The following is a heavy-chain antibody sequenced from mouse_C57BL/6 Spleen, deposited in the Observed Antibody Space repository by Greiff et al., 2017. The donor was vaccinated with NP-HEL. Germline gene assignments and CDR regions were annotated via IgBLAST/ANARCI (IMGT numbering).Heavy chain of an antibody. Sequence: VQLKQSGAELVRPGASVKLSCTASGFNIKDDYMHWVKQRPEQGLEWIGWIDPENGDTEYASKFQGKATITADTSSNTAYLQLSSLTSEDTAVYYCTTLGLGRSYWGQGTTLTVSS. D-gene: IGHD4-1*01. J-gene: IGHJ2*01. V-gene: IGHV14-4*01. CDR2: IDPENGDT. CDR3: TTLGLGRSY. CDR1: GFNIKDDY.